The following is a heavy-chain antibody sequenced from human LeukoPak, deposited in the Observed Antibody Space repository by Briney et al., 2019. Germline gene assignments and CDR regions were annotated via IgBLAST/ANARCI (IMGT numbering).Heavy chain of an antibody. CDR2: IYYSGNT. CDR3: ARQTGSGLFILP. CDR1: GVSISSSNSY. D-gene: IGHD3/OR15-3a*01. J-gene: IGHJ4*02. Sequence: SETLSLTCTASGVSISSSNSYWGWIRQPPGKGLEWIGSIYYSGNTYYNASLKSQVSISIDTSKNQFSLKLTSVTAADTAVYYCARQTGSGLFILPGGQGTLVTVSS. V-gene: IGHV4-39*01.